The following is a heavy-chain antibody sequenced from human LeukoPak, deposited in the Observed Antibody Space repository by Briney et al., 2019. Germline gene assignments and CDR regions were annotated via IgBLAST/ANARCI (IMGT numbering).Heavy chain of an antibody. J-gene: IGHJ5*02. Sequence: SETLSLTCTVSGGSIGSHYWTWIRQTPGKGLEWTGYVYDIGSTKYNPSLKSRVTISVDTSKNQFSLRLSSVTAADTAVYYCASGTYSRGFDAWGQGTLVTVSS. CDR1: GGSIGSHY. V-gene: IGHV4-59*11. D-gene: IGHD1-26*01. CDR2: VYDIGST. CDR3: ASGTYSRGFDA.